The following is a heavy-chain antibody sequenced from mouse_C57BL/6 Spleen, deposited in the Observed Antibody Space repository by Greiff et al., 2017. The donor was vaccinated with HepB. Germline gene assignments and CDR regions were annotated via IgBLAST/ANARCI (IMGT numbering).Heavy chain of an antibody. CDR3: AREDYGSTLDY. J-gene: IGHJ2*01. Sequence: EVQLQQSGPGLVKPSQSLSLTCSVTGYSITSGYYWNWIPQFPGNKLEWMGYISYDGSNNYNPSLKNRISITRDTSKNQFFLKLNSVTTEDTATYYCAREDYGSTLDYWGQGTTLTVSS. D-gene: IGHD1-1*01. V-gene: IGHV3-6*01. CDR1: GYSITSGYY. CDR2: ISYDGSN.